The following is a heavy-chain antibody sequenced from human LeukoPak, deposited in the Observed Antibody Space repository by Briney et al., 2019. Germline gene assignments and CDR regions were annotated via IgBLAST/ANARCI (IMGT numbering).Heavy chain of an antibody. CDR1: GGSISSSNYY. Sequence: KASETLSLTCTVSGGSISSSNYYWGWIRQPPGKGLEWIGSMYYSGSTYYNPSLKSRVTISVDTSKNQFSLKLSSVTAADTAVYYCAIFSRDGYKRNYYYYMDVWGKGTTVTVSS. CDR2: MYYSGST. D-gene: IGHD5-24*01. V-gene: IGHV4-39*01. CDR3: AIFSRDGYKRNYYYYMDV. J-gene: IGHJ6*03.